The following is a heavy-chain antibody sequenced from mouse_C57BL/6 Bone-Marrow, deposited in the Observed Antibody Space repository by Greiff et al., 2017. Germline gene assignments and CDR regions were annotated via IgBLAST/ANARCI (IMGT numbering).Heavy chain of an antibody. V-gene: IGHV1-55*01. CDR1: GYTFTSYW. CDR2: IYPGSGST. Sequence: VQLQQPGAELVQPGASVKMSCKASGYTFTSYWITWVKQRPGQGLEWIGDIYPGSGSTNYNEKFKGKATLTVDTSSSTAYMQLSSLTSEDSAVYYCARGDGYDGDYWGQGTTLTVSS. J-gene: IGHJ2*01. D-gene: IGHD2-2*01. CDR3: ARGDGYDGDY.